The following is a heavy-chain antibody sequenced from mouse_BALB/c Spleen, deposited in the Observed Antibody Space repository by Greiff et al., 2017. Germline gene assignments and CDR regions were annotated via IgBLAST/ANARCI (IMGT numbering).Heavy chain of an antibody. J-gene: IGHJ4*01. V-gene: IGHV5-6-5*01. Sequence: EVKLMESGGGLVKPGGSLKLSCAASGFTFSSYAMSWVRQTPEKRLEWVASISSGGSTYYPDSVKGRFTISRDNARNILYLQMSSLRSEDTAMYYCARVRYEGSMDYWGQGTSVTVSS. D-gene: IGHD2-14*01. CDR3: ARVRYEGSMDY. CDR1: GFTFSSYA. CDR2: ISSGGST.